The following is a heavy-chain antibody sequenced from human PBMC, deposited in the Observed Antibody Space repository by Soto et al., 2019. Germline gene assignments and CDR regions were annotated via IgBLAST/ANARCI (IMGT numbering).Heavy chain of an antibody. V-gene: IGHV3-21*01. CDR3: ASGYCSGGSCYAQGYYGMDV. Sequence: EVQLVESGEGLVKPGGSLRLSCAASGFTFSSYSMNWVRQAPGKGLEWVSSISSSSSYIYYADSVKGRFTISRDNAKNSLYLQMNSLRAEDTAVYYCASGYCSGGSCYAQGYYGMDVWGQGTTVTVSS. D-gene: IGHD2-15*01. CDR1: GFTFSSYS. J-gene: IGHJ6*02. CDR2: ISSSSSYI.